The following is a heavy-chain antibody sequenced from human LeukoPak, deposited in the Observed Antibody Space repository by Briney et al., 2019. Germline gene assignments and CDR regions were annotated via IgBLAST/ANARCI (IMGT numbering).Heavy chain of an antibody. J-gene: IGHJ5*02. CDR3: ARVVRGESRFLEWTPYSYNWFDP. V-gene: IGHV3-48*02. Sequence: PGGSLRLSCAASGFTFSSYSMTWVRQAPGKGLEWVSYISSSSSTIYYADSVKGRFTISRDNAKNSLYLQMNSLRDEDTAVYYCARVVRGESRFLEWTPYSYNWFDPWGQGTLVTVSS. D-gene: IGHD3-3*01. CDR1: GFTFSSYS. CDR2: ISSSSSTI.